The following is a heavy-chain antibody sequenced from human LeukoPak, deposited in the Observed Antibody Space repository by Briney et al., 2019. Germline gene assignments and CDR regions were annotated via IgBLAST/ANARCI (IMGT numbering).Heavy chain of an antibody. D-gene: IGHD3-16*01. Sequence: PGGSLRLSCAASRFTFSGYGMHGVRQAPGKGVEWVAVLLNDGKKYYYADPVKGRFTISRYNSKKTLYLQMNSLGAEERACYYWGEVKGEVIGAFDIWGPGAMVTVSS. CDR1: RFTFSGYG. J-gene: IGHJ3*02. V-gene: IGHV3-30*18. CDR3: GEVKGEVIGAFDI. CDR2: LLNDGKKY.